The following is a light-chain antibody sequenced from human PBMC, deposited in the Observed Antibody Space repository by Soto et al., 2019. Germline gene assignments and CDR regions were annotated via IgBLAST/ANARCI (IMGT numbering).Light chain of an antibody. CDR2: DAS. J-gene: IGKJ2*01. Sequence: DIQMTQSPSTLSASVGDRVTITCRASQSISSWLAWYQQKPGKAPKLLIYDASSLESGVPSRFSGSGSGTEFTLTISSLQPDDFAPYYCQQYNSPPYTFGQGTKLEIK. CDR1: QSISSW. V-gene: IGKV1-5*01. CDR3: QQYNSPPYT.